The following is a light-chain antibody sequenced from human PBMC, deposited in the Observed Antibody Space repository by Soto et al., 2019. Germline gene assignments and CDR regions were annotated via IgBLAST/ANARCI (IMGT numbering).Light chain of an antibody. Sequence: DAVLTQSPLSLAVTLGQSASISCRSSHSLVHSVEGKIHLDWFHHRPGQSPMRLIYLVSQRDSPVPDRFAASGSDTDFTLTISRVEADDVGVYYCMQGTYLPLTFGGGTKLEIK. V-gene: IGKV2-30*02. CDR2: LVS. CDR1: HSLVHSVEGKIH. CDR3: MQGTYLPLT. J-gene: IGKJ4*01.